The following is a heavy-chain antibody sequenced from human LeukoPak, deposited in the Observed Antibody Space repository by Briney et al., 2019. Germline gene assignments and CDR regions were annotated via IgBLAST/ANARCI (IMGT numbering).Heavy chain of an antibody. CDR2: ISSSTSYI. D-gene: IGHD6-19*01. Sequence: PGGSLSFSGAASGFTFSSYSMNWLRQAPGKVLEWVSFISSSTSYIYYADSVNGRFTISRDNAKNSLYLQMNSLRAEDTAVYYCASYSSGWYPSPSDYWGQGTLVTVSS. CDR1: GFTFSSYS. CDR3: ASYSSGWYPSPSDY. J-gene: IGHJ4*02. V-gene: IGHV3-21*01.